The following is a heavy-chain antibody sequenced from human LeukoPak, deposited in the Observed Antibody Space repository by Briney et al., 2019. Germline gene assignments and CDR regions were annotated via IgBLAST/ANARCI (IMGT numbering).Heavy chain of an antibody. Sequence: GGSLRLSCAASGFTFSSYAMHWVRQAPGKGLEWVAVISYDGSNKYYADSVKGRFTISRDNSKNTLYLQMNSLRAEDTAVYYCARGGSPFDYWGQGTLVTVSP. CDR2: ISYDGSNK. V-gene: IGHV3-30*04. CDR1: GFTFSSYA. J-gene: IGHJ4*02. D-gene: IGHD3-10*01. CDR3: ARGGSPFDY.